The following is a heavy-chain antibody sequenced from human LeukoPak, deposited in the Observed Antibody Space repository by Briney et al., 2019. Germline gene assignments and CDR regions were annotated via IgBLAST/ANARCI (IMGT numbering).Heavy chain of an antibody. CDR2: IHYTGST. Sequence: SETLSLTCSVFGGSIGSSSSYWSWLRQHPIKGLEWIGYIHYTGSTYYNPPLKSRLTISIDTSKSKFSLELSSVTAADTAVYFCAGWGEDIKDAFDIWGQGTVVTVSS. J-gene: IGHJ3*02. CDR3: AGWGEDIKDAFDI. V-gene: IGHV4-31*03. CDR1: GGSIGSSSSY. D-gene: IGHD3-10*01.